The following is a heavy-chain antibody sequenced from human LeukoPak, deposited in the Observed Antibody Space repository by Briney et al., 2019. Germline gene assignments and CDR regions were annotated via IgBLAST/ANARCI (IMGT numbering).Heavy chain of an antibody. CDR1: GFTFRSYG. Sequence: GGSLRLSCTASGFTFRSYGMHWVRQAPGKGLEWLAFIQSDGRNQYYADSVKGQFTISRDNSKNTLYLQMNSLRAEDTAVYYCAKARPILTGYYPPDYWGQGTLVTVSS. CDR2: IQSDGRNQ. D-gene: IGHD3-9*01. CDR3: AKARPILTGYYPPDY. V-gene: IGHV3-30*02. J-gene: IGHJ4*02.